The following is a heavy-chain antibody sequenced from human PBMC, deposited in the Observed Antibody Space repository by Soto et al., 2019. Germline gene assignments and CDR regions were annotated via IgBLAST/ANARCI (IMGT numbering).Heavy chain of an antibody. CDR1: GFTFSSYG. J-gene: IGHJ6*02. V-gene: IGHV3-30*18. CDR3: AKDGGGGYDTFYYYYYGMDV. Sequence: GGSLRLSCAAPGFTFSSYGMHWVRQAPGKGLEWVAVISYDGSNKYYADSVKGRFTISRDNSKNTLYLQMNSLRAEDTAVYYCAKDGGGGYDTFYYYYYGMDVWGQGTTVTVSS. D-gene: IGHD5-12*01. CDR2: ISYDGSNK.